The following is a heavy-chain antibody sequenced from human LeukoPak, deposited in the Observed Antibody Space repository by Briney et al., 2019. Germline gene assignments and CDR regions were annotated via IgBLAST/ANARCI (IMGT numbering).Heavy chain of an antibody. CDR2: IYYSGST. CDR1: GGSISSYY. D-gene: IGHD6-13*01. V-gene: IGHV4-59*01. CDR3: ARDLMGIAYRGAFYY. J-gene: IGHJ4*02. Sequence: SETLSLTCTVSGGSISSYYWSWIRQPPGKGLEWIGYIYYSGSTNYNPSLKSRVTISVDLSKNQFSLKLSSVTAADTAVYYCARDLMGIAYRGAFYYWGQGTLVTVSS.